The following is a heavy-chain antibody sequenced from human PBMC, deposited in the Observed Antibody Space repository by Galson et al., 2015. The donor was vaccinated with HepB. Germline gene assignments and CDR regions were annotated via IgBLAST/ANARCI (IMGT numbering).Heavy chain of an antibody. CDR1: GFTFSSYS. V-gene: IGHV3-21*01. CDR3: AREVTMVRGVITNAYFDY. J-gene: IGHJ4*02. D-gene: IGHD3-10*01. Sequence: SLRLSCAASGFTFSSYSMNWVRQAPGKGLEWVSSISSSSSYIYYADSVKGRFTISRDNAKNSLYLQMNSLRAEDTAVYYCAREVTMVRGVITNAYFDYWGQGTLVTVSS. CDR2: ISSSSSYI.